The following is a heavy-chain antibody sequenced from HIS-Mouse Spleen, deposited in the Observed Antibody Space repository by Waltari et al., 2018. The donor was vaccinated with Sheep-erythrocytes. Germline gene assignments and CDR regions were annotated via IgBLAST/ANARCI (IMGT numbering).Heavy chain of an antibody. D-gene: IGHD6-13*01. J-gene: IGHJ4*02. CDR2: IYYSGST. CDR1: GGSISSSSYY. V-gene: IGHV4-39*07. Sequence: QLQLQESGPGLVKPSETLSLTCTVSGGSISSSSYYWGWIRQPPGKGLEWIGSIYYSGSTYYHPALNSRVTISVDTSKNQCSLKLSSVTAADTAVYYCARVGHSSSWYYFDYWGQGTLVTVSS. CDR3: ARVGHSSSWYYFDY.